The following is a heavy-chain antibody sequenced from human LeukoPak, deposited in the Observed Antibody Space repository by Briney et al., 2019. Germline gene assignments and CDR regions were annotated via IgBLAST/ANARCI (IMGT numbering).Heavy chain of an antibody. D-gene: IGHD3-10*01. J-gene: IGHJ4*02. V-gene: IGHV3-48*04. CDR1: GFTFSSYS. CDR3: AGGSDLGF. CDR2: ISSSGDTI. Sequence: GGSLRLSCAASGFTFSSYSMNWVRQAPGKGLEWVSSISSSGDTIYYADSVKGRFTVSRDNAKNSLYLQMDSLRAEDTAVYYCAGGSDLGFWGQGTLVTVSS.